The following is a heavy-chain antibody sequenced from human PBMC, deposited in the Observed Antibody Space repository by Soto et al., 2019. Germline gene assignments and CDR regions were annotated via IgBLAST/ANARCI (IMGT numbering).Heavy chain of an antibody. CDR1: GYTFTSYY. CDR3: ARYIIRWSTYHRDRLAF. J-gene: IGHJ6*02. D-gene: IGHD6-13*01. V-gene: IGHV1-46*01. CDR2: INPSGGST. Sequence: ASVKVSCKASGYTFTSYYMHWVRQAPGQGLEWMGIINPSGGSTSYAQKFQGRVTMTRDTSTSTVYMELSSLRSEDTAVYYCARYIIRWSTYHRDRLAFSAQRTTVPVSS.